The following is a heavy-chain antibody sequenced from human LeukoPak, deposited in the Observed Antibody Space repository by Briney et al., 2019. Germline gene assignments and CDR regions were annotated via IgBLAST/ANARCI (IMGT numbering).Heavy chain of an antibody. Sequence: PGGSLRLSCAASGFTVSSNYMSWVRQAPGKGLEWVSVIYSGGSTYYADSVKGRFTISRDNSKNTLYLQMNSLRAEDTAVYYCARDRTAAGIGGYYYYGMDVWGRGTTVTVSS. CDR2: IYSGGST. V-gene: IGHV3-53*01. D-gene: IGHD3-16*01. CDR1: GFTVSSNY. J-gene: IGHJ6*02. CDR3: ARDRTAAGIGGYYYYGMDV.